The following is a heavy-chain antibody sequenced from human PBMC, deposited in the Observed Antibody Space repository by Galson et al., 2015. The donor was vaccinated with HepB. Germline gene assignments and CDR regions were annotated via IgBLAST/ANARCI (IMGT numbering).Heavy chain of an antibody. CDR3: TTRPGKGFGELFYY. CDR2: IKSKTDGGTT. CDR1: GFTFSNAW. Sequence: SLRLSCAASGFTFSNAWMSWVRQAPGKGLEWVGRIKSKTDGGTTDYAAPVKGRFTISRDDSKNTLYLQMNSLKTEDTAVYYCTTRPGKGFGELFYYWGQGTLVTVSS. J-gene: IGHJ4*02. V-gene: IGHV3-15*01. D-gene: IGHD3-10*01.